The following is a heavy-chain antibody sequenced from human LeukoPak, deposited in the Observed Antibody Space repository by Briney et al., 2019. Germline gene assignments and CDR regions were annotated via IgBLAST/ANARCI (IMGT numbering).Heavy chain of an antibody. Sequence: GESLKISCKGSGYSFTSYCIGWVRQMPGKGLEWMWIIYPGDSDTRYSPSFQGQVTISADKAISTAYLQWSSLKASDTAMYYCARRLSSSSPKTYYYYYGMDVWGQGTTVTVSS. D-gene: IGHD6-6*01. CDR2: IYPGDSDT. CDR1: GYSFTSYC. CDR3: ARRLSSSSPKTYYYYYGMDV. V-gene: IGHV5-51*01. J-gene: IGHJ6*02.